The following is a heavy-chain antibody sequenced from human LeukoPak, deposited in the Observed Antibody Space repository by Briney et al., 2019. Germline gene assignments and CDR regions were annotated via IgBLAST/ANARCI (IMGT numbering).Heavy chain of an antibody. J-gene: IGHJ5*02. D-gene: IGHD2-15*01. CDR1: GGPISSYY. V-gene: IGHV4-59*08. Sequence: SETLSLTCTVSGGPISSYYWSWIRQPPGKGLEWIGYIYYGGSANYNPSLKSRVTISVETSKNQFSLKLSSVTAADTAVYYCARYTRNWFDPWGQGTLVTVSS. CDR3: ARYTRNWFDP. CDR2: IYYGGSA.